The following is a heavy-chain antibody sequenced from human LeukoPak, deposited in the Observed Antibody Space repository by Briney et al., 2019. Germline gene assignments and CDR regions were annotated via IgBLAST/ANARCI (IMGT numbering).Heavy chain of an antibody. J-gene: IGHJ6*02. D-gene: IGHD6-13*01. CDR2: IYYSGST. V-gene: IGHV4-34*09. CDR3: ARDSGPGIAAAGTPVLGMDV. Sequence: SETLSLTCAVYGGSFSGYYWSWIRQPPGKGLEWIGYIYYSGSTYYNPSLKSRVTISVDTSKNQFSLKLSSVTAADTAVYYCARDSGPGIAAAGTPVLGMDVWGQGTTVTVSS. CDR1: GGSFSGYY.